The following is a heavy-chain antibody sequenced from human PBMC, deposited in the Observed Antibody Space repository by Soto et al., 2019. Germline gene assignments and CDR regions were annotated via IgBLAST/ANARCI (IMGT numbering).Heavy chain of an antibody. CDR1: GYSISSGYY. D-gene: IGHD2-8*01. J-gene: IGHJ4*02. Sequence: PSETLSLTCAVSGYSISSGYYWGWIRQPPGKGLEWIGSIYHSGSTYYNPSLKSRVTISVDTSKNQFSLKLTSVTAADTAIYFCARLVYGTRLNYMYFDFWGQGALVTVSS. V-gene: IGHV4-38-2*01. CDR3: ARLVYGTRLNYMYFDF. CDR2: IYHSGST.